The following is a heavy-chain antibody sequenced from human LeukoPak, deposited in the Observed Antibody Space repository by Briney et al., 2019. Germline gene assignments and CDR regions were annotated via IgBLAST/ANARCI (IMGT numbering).Heavy chain of an antibody. J-gene: IGHJ3*02. CDR1: GGSISSYY. Sequence: PSETLSLTCIVSGGSISSYYWSWIRQPPGKGLEWIGYIYSSGSNNYNPSFTSRVTISVDSSKNQFSLKLNSVTAADTAVYYCARSMGTITIFGVPKSFDIWGQGTKVTVSS. CDR3: ARSMGTITIFGVPKSFDI. V-gene: IGHV4-59*01. CDR2: IYSSGSN. D-gene: IGHD3-3*01.